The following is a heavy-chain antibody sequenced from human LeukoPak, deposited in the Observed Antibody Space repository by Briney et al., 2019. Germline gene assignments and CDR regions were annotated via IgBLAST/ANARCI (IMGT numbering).Heavy chain of an antibody. Sequence: GGSLRLSCAASGFGFGGHVMTWVRQAAGKGLEWVSGISARGDSTYSADSVKGRFTISRDNSENTLYLEMNNLRAEDTAMYYCAKFDLPQLVPVFDYWGQGTLVTVSS. V-gene: IGHV3-23*01. CDR3: AKFDLPQLVPVFDY. CDR1: GFGFGGHV. CDR2: ISARGDST. D-gene: IGHD6-13*01. J-gene: IGHJ4*02.